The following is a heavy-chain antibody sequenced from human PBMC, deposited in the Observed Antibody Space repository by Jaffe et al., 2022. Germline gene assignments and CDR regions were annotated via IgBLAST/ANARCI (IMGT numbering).Heavy chain of an antibody. CDR2: ISSSSSYI. CDR3: ARALVQEYSGYDWGCGGY. V-gene: IGHV3-21*01. CDR1: GFTFSSYS. D-gene: IGHD5-12*01. Sequence: EVQLVESGGGLVKPGGSLRLSCAASGFTFSSYSMNWVRQAPGKGLEWVSSISSSSSYIYYADSVKGRFTISRDNAKNSLYLQMNSLRAEDTAVYYCARALVQEYSGYDWGCGGYWGQGTLVTVSS. J-gene: IGHJ4*02.